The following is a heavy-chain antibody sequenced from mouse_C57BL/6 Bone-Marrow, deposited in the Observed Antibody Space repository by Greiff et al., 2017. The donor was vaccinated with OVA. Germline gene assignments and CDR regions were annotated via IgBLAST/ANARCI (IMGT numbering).Heavy chain of an antibody. CDR1: GFNIKDYY. V-gene: IGHV14-1*01. D-gene: IGHD1-1*01. Sequence: VQLKESGAELVRPGASVKLSCTASGFNIKDYYMHWVKQRPEQGLEWIGRIDPEDGDTEYAPKFQGKATMTADTSSTTAYLHLSSLTSEDTAVYYCTTFITTVVATNYFDYWGQGTTRTVSS. CDR2: IDPEDGDT. CDR3: TTFITTVVATNYFDY. J-gene: IGHJ2*01.